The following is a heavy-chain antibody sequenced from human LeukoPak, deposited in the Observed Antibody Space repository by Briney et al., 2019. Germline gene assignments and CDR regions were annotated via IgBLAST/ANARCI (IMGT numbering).Heavy chain of an antibody. CDR1: GFTFSNYA. D-gene: IGHD4/OR15-4a*01. J-gene: IGHJ5*02. Sequence: GGSLRLSCAASGFTFSNYAMSWVRRAPGKGLEWVSSMNPHGNNMNYGDSVKGRFTISRDNTRNSLYLQMDSLRVEDTAIYYCVKIPKGANFPNWLDHWGQGTLVTVSS. V-gene: IGHV3-21*01. CDR3: VKIPKGANFPNWLDH. CDR2: MNPHGNNM.